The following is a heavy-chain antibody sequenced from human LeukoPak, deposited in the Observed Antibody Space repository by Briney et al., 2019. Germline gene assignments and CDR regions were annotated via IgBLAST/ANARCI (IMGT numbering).Heavy chain of an antibody. CDR2: ISGSGGSS. CDR1: GFTFSNYG. Sequence: GKSLRLSCAASGFTFSNYGMHWVRQAPGKGLEWVSAISGSGGSSYSADSVKGRFTISRDNSKNTLYLQMNSLRAEDTAVYYCAKDEATLVRGRGFDYWGQGTLVTVSS. D-gene: IGHD3-10*01. J-gene: IGHJ4*02. CDR3: AKDEATLVRGRGFDY. V-gene: IGHV3-23*01.